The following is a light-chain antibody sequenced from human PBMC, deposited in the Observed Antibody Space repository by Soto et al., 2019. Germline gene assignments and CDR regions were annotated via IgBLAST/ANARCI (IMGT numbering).Light chain of an antibody. V-gene: IGKV1-39*01. CDR2: SSS. CDR3: QQSYSLPYT. Sequence: DIQMTQSPSSLSASVGDGVTITCRASQPITTSLNWYQQRPGKAPNLLIYSSSNLEIGVQSRFSGSGSGTDFTLTINSLQPEDFATYYCQQSYSLPYTFGQGTKLEIK. J-gene: IGKJ2*01. CDR1: QPITTS.